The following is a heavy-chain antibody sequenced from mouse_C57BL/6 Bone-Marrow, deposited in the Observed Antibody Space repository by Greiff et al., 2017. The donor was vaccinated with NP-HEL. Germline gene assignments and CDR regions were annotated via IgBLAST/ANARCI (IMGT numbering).Heavy chain of an antibody. D-gene: IGHD2-4*01. CDR2: ISSGGSYT. Sequence: EVKLEESGGDLVKPGGSLKLSCAASGFTFSSYGMSWVRQTPDKRLEWVATISSGGSYTYYPDSVKGRFTISRDNAKNTLYLQMSSLKSEDTAMYYCARHGGVYDYAFAYWGQGTLVTVSA. CDR1: GFTFSSYG. CDR3: ARHGGVYDYAFAY. V-gene: IGHV5-6*02. J-gene: IGHJ3*01.